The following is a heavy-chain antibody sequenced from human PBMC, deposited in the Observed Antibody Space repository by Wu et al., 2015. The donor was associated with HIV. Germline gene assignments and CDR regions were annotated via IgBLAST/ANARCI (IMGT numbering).Heavy chain of an antibody. Sequence: QVQLVQSGAEVKKPGSSVKVSCKASGGTFSSYTISWVRQAPGQGLEWMGKVLPISGTANYAQKFQGRVTITADESTSTAYMELSSLRSEDTAVYYCARGGALVGATTLDYWGQGNXGHRLL. V-gene: IGHV1-69*13. CDR1: GGTFSSYT. D-gene: IGHD1-26*01. J-gene: IGHJ4*02. CDR3: ARGGALVGATTLDY. CDR2: VLPISGTA.